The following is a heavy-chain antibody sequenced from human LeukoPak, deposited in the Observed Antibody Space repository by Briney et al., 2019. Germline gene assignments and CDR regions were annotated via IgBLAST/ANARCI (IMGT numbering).Heavy chain of an antibody. CDR1: GYTFTGYY. J-gene: IGHJ4*02. D-gene: IGHD6-19*01. CDR2: INPNSGGT. CDR3: ARGRSPYSSGQRTPFDY. Sequence: ASVKVSCKASGYTFTGYYMHWVRQAPGQGLEWMGWINPNSGGTNYAQKFQGRVTMTRDTSISTAYMELSRLRSDDTAVYYCARGRSPYSSGQRTPFDYWGQGTLVTVSS. V-gene: IGHV1-2*02.